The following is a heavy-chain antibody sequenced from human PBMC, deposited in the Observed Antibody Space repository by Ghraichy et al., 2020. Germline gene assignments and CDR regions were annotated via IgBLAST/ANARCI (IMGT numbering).Heavy chain of an antibody. Sequence: GGSLRLSCAASGFTFSSYAMSWVRQAPGKGLEWVSAISVTGGGTYYADSVKGRFTISRDNSKNTLYLQMNSLRAEDTAVYYCAKDYDFLFYFDYWGQGTLVTVSS. D-gene: IGHD3-3*01. CDR1: GFTFSSYA. J-gene: IGHJ4*02. CDR3: AKDYDFLFYFDY. CDR2: ISVTGGGT. V-gene: IGHV3-23*01.